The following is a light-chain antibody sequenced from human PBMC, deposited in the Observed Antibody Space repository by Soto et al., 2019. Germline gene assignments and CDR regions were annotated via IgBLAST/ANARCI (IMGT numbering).Light chain of an antibody. Sequence: EIVLTQSPATLYLSPGERATLSCRASQSVSSYLAWYQQQPGQAPRXLIYAASNRATDIQARFSGSGSGTESTLTIRSLEPEDFAVYYCKQRSNWLTFGQGTKVDIK. CDR1: QSVSSY. V-gene: IGKV3-11*01. CDR3: KQRSNWLT. J-gene: IGKJ1*01. CDR2: AAS.